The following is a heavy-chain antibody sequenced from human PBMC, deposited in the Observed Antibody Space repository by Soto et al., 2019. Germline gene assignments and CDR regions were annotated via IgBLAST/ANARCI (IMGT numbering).Heavy chain of an antibody. D-gene: IGHD6-6*01. V-gene: IGHV4-59*01. Sequence: KPXGTLSVTCTVSGGSISSYYWSWIRQPPGKGLEWIGYIYYSGSTNYNPSLKSRVTISVGTSKNQFSLKLSSVTAADTAVYYCARAYSSSAPAIDYWGQGTLVTVSS. J-gene: IGHJ4*02. CDR2: IYYSGST. CDR3: ARAYSSSAPAIDY. CDR1: GGSISSYY.